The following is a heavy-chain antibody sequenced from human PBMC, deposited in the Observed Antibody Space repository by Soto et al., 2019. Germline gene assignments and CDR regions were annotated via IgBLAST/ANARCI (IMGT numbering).Heavy chain of an antibody. CDR2: ISSSSYI. V-gene: IGHV3-21*01. CDR1: GFTFSSYS. J-gene: IGHJ4*02. D-gene: IGHD6-13*01. Sequence: GGSLRLSCAASGFTFSSYSMNWVRQAPGKGLEWVSSISSSSYIYYADSVKGRFTISRDNAKNSLYLQMNSLRAEDTAVYYCARAGSSSWYVDYWGQGTLVTVSS. CDR3: ARAGSSSWYVDY.